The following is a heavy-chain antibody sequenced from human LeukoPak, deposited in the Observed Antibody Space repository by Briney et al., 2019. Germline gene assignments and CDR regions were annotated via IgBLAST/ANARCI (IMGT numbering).Heavy chain of an antibody. CDR2: IYYSGST. D-gene: IGHD5-12*01. V-gene: IGHV4-30-4*08. CDR3: ARGYWGVATIFDY. Sequence: SQTLSLTCTVSGGSISSGDYYWSWIRRPPGKGLEWIGYIYYSGSTYYNPSLKSRVTISVDTSKNQFSLKLSSVTAADTAVYYCARGYWGVATIFDYWGQGTLVTVSS. J-gene: IGHJ4*02. CDR1: GGSISSGDYY.